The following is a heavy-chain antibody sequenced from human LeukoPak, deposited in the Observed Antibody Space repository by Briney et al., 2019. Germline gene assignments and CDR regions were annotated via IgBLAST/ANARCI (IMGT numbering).Heavy chain of an antibody. CDR2: ISGSSGST. D-gene: IGHD3-10*01. CDR1: GFTYSNYA. Sequence: GGSLRLSCAAPGFTYSNYAITWVRQAPGKGQEWISGISGSSGSTYYADSVKGRFTISRDNSKNTLYLQMNSLRAEGTAVYYCAIDRAYYASGSIIDYWGQGTLVTVSS. J-gene: IGHJ4*02. CDR3: AIDRAYYASGSIIDY. V-gene: IGHV3-23*01.